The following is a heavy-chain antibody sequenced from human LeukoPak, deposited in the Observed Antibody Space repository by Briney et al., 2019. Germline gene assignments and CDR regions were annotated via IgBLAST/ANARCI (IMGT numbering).Heavy chain of an antibody. Sequence: GASVKVSCKASGYTFTSYAISWVRQAPGQGLEWMGGIIPIFGTANYAQKFQGRVTITADESTSTAYMELSSLRSEDTAVYYCARGFEEGIAVAARVAFDIWGQGTMVTVSS. J-gene: IGHJ3*02. CDR3: ARGFEEGIAVAARVAFDI. V-gene: IGHV1-69*13. D-gene: IGHD6-19*01. CDR2: IIPIFGTA. CDR1: GYTFTSYA.